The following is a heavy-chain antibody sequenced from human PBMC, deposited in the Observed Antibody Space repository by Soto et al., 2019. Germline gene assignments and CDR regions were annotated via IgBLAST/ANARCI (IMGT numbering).Heavy chain of an antibody. V-gene: IGHV3-74*01. CDR1: GFNFTNHW. D-gene: IGHD2-21*02. Sequence: QPGGSLRLSCAASGFNFTNHWMHWVRQAPGKGLVWVSRITSDGKSKAYAESVKGRFAISRDNAKNTVYLQMNGLTVEDTAVYYCARESGDWPLNWFDPWGQGTLVTVSS. CDR3: ARESGDWPLNWFDP. J-gene: IGHJ5*02. CDR2: ITSDGKSK.